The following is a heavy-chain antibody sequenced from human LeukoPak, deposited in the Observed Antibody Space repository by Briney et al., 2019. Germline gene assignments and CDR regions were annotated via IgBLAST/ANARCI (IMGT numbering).Heavy chain of an antibody. V-gene: IGHV3-13*01. CDR1: GFTLGSHD. J-gene: IGHJ6*03. D-gene: IGHD3-22*01. CDR3: AKDSSSYDWGYMDV. Sequence: GGSLRLSCTASGFTLGSHDMHWVRQIPGQGLEWVAAVSSGFHAFFADSVQGRFTVSREDARNSLYLQMNSLRAGDTAVYYCAKDSSSYDWGYMDVWGKGTTVTISS. CDR2: VSSGFHA.